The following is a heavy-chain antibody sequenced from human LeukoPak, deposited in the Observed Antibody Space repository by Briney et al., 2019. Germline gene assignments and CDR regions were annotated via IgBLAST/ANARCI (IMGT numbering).Heavy chain of an antibody. V-gene: IGHV4-4*02. CDR3: ARSWGYDFWTGNLLDY. Sequence: SETLSLTCAVSGGSISSSNWWSWVRQPPGKGLEWIGEIYHSGSTNYNPSLKSRVTISVDMSKNQFSLRVTSVTAADTAVYYCARSWGYDFWTGNLLDYWGQGTLVSVSS. CDR1: GGSISSSNW. D-gene: IGHD3-3*01. CDR2: IYHSGST. J-gene: IGHJ4*02.